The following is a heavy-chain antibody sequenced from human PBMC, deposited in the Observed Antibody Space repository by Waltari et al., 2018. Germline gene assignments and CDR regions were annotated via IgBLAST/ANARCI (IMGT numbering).Heavy chain of an antibody. CDR1: GFAFRGYE. CDR2: ISSSGSTI. CDR3: ARDSGNWFDP. V-gene: IGHV3-48*03. D-gene: IGHD1-26*01. Sequence: EVQLVESGGGLVQPGGSLRLSCADPGFAFRGYEMNWVRPAPGKGLEWVSYISSSGSTIYYADSVKGRFTISRDNAKNSLYLQMNSLRAEDTAVYYCARDSGNWFDPWGQGTLVTVSS. J-gene: IGHJ5*02.